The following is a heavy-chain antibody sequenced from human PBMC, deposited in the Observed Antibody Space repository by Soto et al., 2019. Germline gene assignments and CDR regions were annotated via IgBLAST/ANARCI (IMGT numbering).Heavy chain of an antibody. J-gene: IGHJ6*02. CDR3: AREGPAPYYYYGMDV. V-gene: IGHV1-18*01. CDR1: GYSFTTYG. CDR2: ISGYNGNT. Sequence: QVQLVQSGGEVKKPGASVKVSCKTSGYSFTTYGISWVRQAPGQGLEWMGWISGYNGNTNYAQKLQDRVTMTTDTSTSTAYMELRSLRSDDTAVYYCAREGPAPYYYYGMDVGGQGSTVTVSS. D-gene: IGHD6-25*01.